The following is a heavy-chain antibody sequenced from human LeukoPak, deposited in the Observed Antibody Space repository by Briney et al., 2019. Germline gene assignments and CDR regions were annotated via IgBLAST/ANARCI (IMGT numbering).Heavy chain of an antibody. Sequence: GASVKVSCKASGYTFTSYAMNWVRQAPGQGLEWMGWINTNTGNPTYAQGFTGRVVFSLDTSVTTAYLQISSLKSEDTAVYYCARGPYYHDSSGYYDTDYWGQGTLVTVSS. J-gene: IGHJ4*02. V-gene: IGHV7-4-1*02. D-gene: IGHD3-22*01. CDR3: ARGPYYHDSSGYYDTDY. CDR1: GYTFTSYA. CDR2: INTNTGNP.